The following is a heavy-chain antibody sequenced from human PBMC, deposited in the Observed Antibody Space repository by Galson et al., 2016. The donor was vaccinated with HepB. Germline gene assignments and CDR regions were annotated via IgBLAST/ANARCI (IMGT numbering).Heavy chain of an antibody. D-gene: IGHD3-10*01. V-gene: IGHV2-70*04. CDR2: IDWDDDK. CDR1: GFSLRTSGMR. J-gene: IGHJ4*02. CDR3: ARLRPLYYYGSGTGFDY. Sequence: PALVKPTQTLTLTCTFSGFSLRTSGMRVSWIRQPPGKALEWLARIDWDDDKFYSTSLKTRLTISKDTSKNQVVITMTNMDPVDTAAYYCARLRPLYYYGSGTGFDYWGQGTLVTVSS.